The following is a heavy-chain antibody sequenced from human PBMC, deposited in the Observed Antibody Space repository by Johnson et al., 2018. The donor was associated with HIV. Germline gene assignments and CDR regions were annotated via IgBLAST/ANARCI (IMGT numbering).Heavy chain of an antibody. D-gene: IGHD3-16*01. V-gene: IGHV3-33*06. CDR1: GFTFSNYG. CDR3: AKDRTSWGFDAFDL. Sequence: VQLVESGGGVVQPGRSLRLSCVASGFTFSNYGMHWVRQAPGKGLEWVALVWYDGGNKYYADSVKGRFTIFRDNSENTLYLQMNSLRAEDTAVYFCAKDRTSWGFDAFDLWGQGTMVTVSS. J-gene: IGHJ3*01. CDR2: VWYDGGNK.